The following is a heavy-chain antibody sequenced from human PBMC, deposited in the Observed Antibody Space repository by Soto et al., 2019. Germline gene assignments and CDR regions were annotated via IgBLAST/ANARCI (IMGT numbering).Heavy chain of an antibody. J-gene: IGHJ4*02. D-gene: IGHD3-22*01. CDR1: GGSISSYY. CDR3: ARLYYDSTLDY. Sequence: PSETLSLTCTVSGGSISSYYWSWIRQPPGKGLEWIGYIYYSGSTNYNPSLKSRVTISVDTSKNQFSLKLSSVTAADTAVYYCARLYYDSTLDYWGQGTLVTVSS. V-gene: IGHV4-59*01. CDR2: IYYSGST.